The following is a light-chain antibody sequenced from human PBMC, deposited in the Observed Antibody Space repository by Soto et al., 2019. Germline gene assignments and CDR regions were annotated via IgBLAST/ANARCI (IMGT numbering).Light chain of an antibody. V-gene: IGKV3-20*01. CDR1: QSVSSSY. Sequence: EIVLTQSPGTLSLSPGERATLSCRASQSVSSSYLGWYQQKPGQAPRLLIFGASSRATGIPDRFSGSGSESDFTLTSTRLEPEDFAVYYCQQYSDSAWTFGQGTRVEIK. CDR3: QQYSDSAWT. J-gene: IGKJ1*01. CDR2: GAS.